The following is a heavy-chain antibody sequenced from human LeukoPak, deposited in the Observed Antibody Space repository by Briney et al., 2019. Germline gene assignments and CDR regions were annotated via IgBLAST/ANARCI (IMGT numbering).Heavy chain of an antibody. CDR3: AISYSSSWLFQH. D-gene: IGHD6-13*01. V-gene: IGHV1-2*02. CDR2: INPNSGGT. Sequence: VASVKVSCKASGYTFTVYYMHWVRQAPGQGLEWMGWINPNSGGTNYAQKFQGRVTMTRDTSISTAYMELSRLRSDDTAVYYCAISYSSSWLFQHWGQGTLVTVSS. J-gene: IGHJ1*01. CDR1: GYTFTVYY.